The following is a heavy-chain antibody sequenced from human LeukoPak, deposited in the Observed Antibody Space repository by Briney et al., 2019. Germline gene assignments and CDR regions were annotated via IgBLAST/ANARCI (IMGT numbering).Heavy chain of an antibody. J-gene: IGHJ4*02. D-gene: IGHD3-10*01. Sequence: GRSLRLSCAASGFTFSSYAMHWVRQAPGKGLEWVAVISYDGSNKYYADSVKGRFTISRDNSKNTLYLQMNSLKTEDTAVYYCTTAEGVRGVEYYFDYWGQGTLVTVSS. CDR2: ISYDGSNK. V-gene: IGHV3-30-3*01. CDR3: TTAEGVRGVEYYFDY. CDR1: GFTFSSYA.